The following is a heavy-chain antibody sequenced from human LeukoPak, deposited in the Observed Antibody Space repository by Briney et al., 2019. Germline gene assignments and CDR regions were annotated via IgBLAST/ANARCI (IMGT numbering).Heavy chain of an antibody. V-gene: IGHV1-2*02. CDR3: ARSGGNSWVDY. CDR1: GYTFTGYY. Sequence: ASVKVSCKASGYTFTGYYMHWVRQAPGQGLEWMGWINPNSGGTNYAQKCQGRVTMTRDTSISTAYMELSRLRSDDTAVYYCARSGGNSWVDYWGQGTLVTVSS. J-gene: IGHJ4*02. CDR2: INPNSGGT. D-gene: IGHD4-23*01.